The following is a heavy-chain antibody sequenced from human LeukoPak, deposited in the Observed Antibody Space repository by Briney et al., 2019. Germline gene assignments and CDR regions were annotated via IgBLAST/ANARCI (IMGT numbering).Heavy chain of an antibody. CDR3: ARDGGPWGFDD. CDR1: GFTFSSYA. V-gene: IGHV3-30-3*01. D-gene: IGHD3-16*01. J-gene: IGHJ4*02. CDR2: ISYDGSNK. Sequence: GGSLRLSCAASGFTFSSYAMHWVRQAPGKGLEWVAVISYDGSNKYYADSVKGRFTISRDNSKNTLYLQMNSLRAEDTAVYYCARDGGPWGFDDWGQGTLVTVSS.